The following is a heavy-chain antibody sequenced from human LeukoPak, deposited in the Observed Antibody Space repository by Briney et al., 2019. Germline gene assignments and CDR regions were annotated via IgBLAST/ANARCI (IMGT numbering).Heavy chain of an antibody. CDR2: VNWHGTA. D-gene: IGHD3-22*01. CDR1: GFTFEDYT. V-gene: IGHV3-43*01. CDR3: VKDLSYESSGSVLEY. J-gene: IGHJ4*02. Sequence: GGSLRLSCVASGFTFEDYTMHWVRQAPGKTLEWVSLVNWHGTAYYTDSVKGRFTISRDNSKNSLFLQMGSLRSEDTAFYYCVKDLSYESSGSVLEYWGQGTLVTVSS.